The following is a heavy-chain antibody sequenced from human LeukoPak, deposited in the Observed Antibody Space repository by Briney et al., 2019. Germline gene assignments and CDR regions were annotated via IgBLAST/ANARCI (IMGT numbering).Heavy chain of an antibody. J-gene: IGHJ3*02. V-gene: IGHV5-51*01. Sequence: GESLKISCKGSGYSFTSYWIGWVRQMPGKGLEWMGIFYPGDSDTRYSPSFLGQVTISADKSISTAYLQWSSLKASDTAMYYCARRYYYDTSGYYLAQDAFDIWGQGTMVTVSS. CDR3: ARRYYYDTSGYYLAQDAFDI. CDR2: FYPGDSDT. D-gene: IGHD3-22*01. CDR1: GYSFTSYW.